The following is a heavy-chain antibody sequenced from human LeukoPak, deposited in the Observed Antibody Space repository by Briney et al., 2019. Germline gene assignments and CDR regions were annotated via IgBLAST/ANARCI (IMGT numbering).Heavy chain of an antibody. CDR3: ARDSLVGSTTPVFDY. CDR1: GFTFSSFG. D-gene: IGHD1-26*01. V-gene: IGHV3-21*04. CDR2: ISSGSTYI. J-gene: IGHJ4*02. Sequence: GGSLRLSCTASGFTFSSFGMNWVRQAPGKGLEWISFISSGSTYIYYADSVKGRFTISRDNAKNSLYLQMDSLRAEDTAVYYCARDSLVGSTTPVFDYWGQGTLVTVSS.